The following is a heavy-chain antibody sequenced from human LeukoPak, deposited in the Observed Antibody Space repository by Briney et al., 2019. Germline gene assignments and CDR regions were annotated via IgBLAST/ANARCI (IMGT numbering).Heavy chain of an antibody. J-gene: IGHJ3*02. V-gene: IGHV3-21*01. CDR1: GFTFSSYS. D-gene: IGHD6-19*01. Sequence: GGSLRLSCAASGFTFSSYSMNWVRQAPGKGLEWASSISSSSSYIYYADSVKGRFTISRDNAKNSLYLQMNSLRAEDTAVYYCARDIAVAGDAFDIWGQGTMVTVSS. CDR3: ARDIAVAGDAFDI. CDR2: ISSSSSYI.